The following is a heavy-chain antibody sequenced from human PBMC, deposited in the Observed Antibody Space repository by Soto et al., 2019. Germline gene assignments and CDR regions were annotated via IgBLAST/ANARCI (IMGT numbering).Heavy chain of an antibody. J-gene: IGHJ6*02. Sequence: QVQLVQSGAEVKKPGASVKVSCKASGYTFTGYYMHWVRQAPGQGLEWMGWINPNSGGTNYGQKFQGWVTMTRDTSINTAYMELSRLRSYDTAVYYCARGMVRGVPQYYYYGMDVWGQGTTVAVSS. D-gene: IGHD3-10*01. V-gene: IGHV1-2*04. CDR2: INPNSGGT. CDR1: GYTFTGYY. CDR3: ARGMVRGVPQYYYYGMDV.